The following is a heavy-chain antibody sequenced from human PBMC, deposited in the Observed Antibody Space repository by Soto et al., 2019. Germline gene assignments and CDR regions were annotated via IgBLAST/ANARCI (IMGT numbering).Heavy chain of an antibody. Sequence: QVQLQESGPGLVKPSETLSLTCSVSGDSVSSRNYQWSWIRQPPGKGLEWIGYFSYSVTTNYNPSLKSRVILSVDTSKNQFSLRLSSVTAADTAVYYCARDNWGSLDYWGQGALVTVSS. J-gene: IGHJ4*02. CDR1: GDSVSSRNYQ. D-gene: IGHD7-27*01. CDR3: ARDNWGSLDY. V-gene: IGHV4-61*01. CDR2: FSYSVTT.